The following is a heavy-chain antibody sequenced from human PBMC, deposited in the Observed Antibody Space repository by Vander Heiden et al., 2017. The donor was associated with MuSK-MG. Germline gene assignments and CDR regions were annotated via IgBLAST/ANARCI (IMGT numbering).Heavy chain of an antibody. Sequence: QLQLQESGPGLVKPSETLSRTCTVSGGSIRSNIYYWNWIRQPPGKGLEWIGSIYYSGRTYYSPSRKSRITMSLDTSKNQFSLKLSSVTAADTAKYYCARRRDSGSRDSWGQGTRVTVSS. CDR3: ARRRDSGSRDS. CDR1: GGSIRSNIYY. J-gene: IGHJ4*02. CDR2: IYYSGRT. D-gene: IGHD3-10*01. V-gene: IGHV4-39*01.